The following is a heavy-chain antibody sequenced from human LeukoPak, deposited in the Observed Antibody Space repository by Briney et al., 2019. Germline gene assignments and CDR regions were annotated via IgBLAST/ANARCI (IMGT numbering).Heavy chain of an antibody. CDR1: GFTFSSYW. D-gene: IGHD2-2*01. Sequence: GGSLRLSCAASGFTFSSYWMHWVRQAPGKGLVWVSRINTDGSSTSYADSVKGRFTISRDNAKNTLYLQMNSLRAEDTAVYYCARSPPPDCSSTSCPYYFDYWGQGTLVTVSS. V-gene: IGHV3-74*01. CDR2: INTDGSST. J-gene: IGHJ4*02. CDR3: ARSPPPDCSSTSCPYYFDY.